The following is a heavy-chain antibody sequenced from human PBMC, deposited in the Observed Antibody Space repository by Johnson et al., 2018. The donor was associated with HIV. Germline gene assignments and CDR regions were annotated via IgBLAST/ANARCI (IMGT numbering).Heavy chain of an antibody. D-gene: IGHD1-14*01. CDR3: ARDGMAATKANI. CDR2: IRYDGSHK. CDR1: GFTFSSYG. V-gene: IGHV3-30*02. Sequence: QVQLVESGGGVVQPGGSLRLSCAASGFTFSSYGMHWVRQAPGKGLEWVAFIRYDGSHKDYVDSVKGRFTISRDNSKNTLSLQMNILRAEDTAVYYCARDGMAATKANIWGQGTMVTVSS. J-gene: IGHJ3*02.